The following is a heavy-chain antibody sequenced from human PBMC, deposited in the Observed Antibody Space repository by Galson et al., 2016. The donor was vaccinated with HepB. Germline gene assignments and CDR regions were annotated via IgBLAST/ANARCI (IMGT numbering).Heavy chain of an antibody. J-gene: IGHJ6*01. CDR1: GFVFSSYG. D-gene: IGHD3-3*01. CDR2: IWHDGSNQ. Sequence: SLRLSCAASGFVFSSYGIHWVRQAPGKGLEWVALIWHDGSNQYYADSVKGRFTISRDNSKNTLYLQMDSLRAEDTAVYYCARGVTIFGVVTNPSDVWGQGTTVTVSS. CDR3: ARGVTIFGVVTNPSDV. V-gene: IGHV3-33*01.